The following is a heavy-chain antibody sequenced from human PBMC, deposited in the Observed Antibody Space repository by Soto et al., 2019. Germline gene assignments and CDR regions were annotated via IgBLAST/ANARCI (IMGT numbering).Heavy chain of an antibody. CDR3: ASAAREYYYYGMDV. V-gene: IGHV3-30*03. CDR2: ISYDGSNK. Sequence: GGSLRLSCAASGFTFSSYGIHWVRQAPGKGLEWVAVISYDGSNKYYADSVKGRFTISRDNSKNTLYLQMNSLRAEDTAVYYCASAAREYYYYGMDVWGQGTTVTVSS. J-gene: IGHJ6*02. CDR1: GFTFSSYG.